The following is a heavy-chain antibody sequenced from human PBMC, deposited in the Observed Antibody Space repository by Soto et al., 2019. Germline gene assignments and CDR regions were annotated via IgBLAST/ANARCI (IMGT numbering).Heavy chain of an antibody. Sequence: GESLKISCNTSGYIFISYWVARGRQKPGKGLEWMGTFYPGDSTSTYSPSFQGQVTISVDKSISTAYLHLSSLKASDTAMYYCARIIGYCRNNDCSWTFDIWGQGTMVTVSS. J-gene: IGHJ3*02. CDR1: GYIFISYW. CDR2: FYPGDSTS. CDR3: ARIIGYCRNNDCSWTFDI. D-gene: IGHD2-2*03. V-gene: IGHV5-51*01.